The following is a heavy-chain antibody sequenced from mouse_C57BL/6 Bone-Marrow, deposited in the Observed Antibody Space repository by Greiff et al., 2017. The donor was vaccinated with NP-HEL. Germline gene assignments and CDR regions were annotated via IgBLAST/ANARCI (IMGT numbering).Heavy chain of an antibody. V-gene: IGHV1-78*01. Sequence: VQLVESDAELVKPGASVKISCKVSGFTFTDHTIHWMKQRPEQGLEWIGYIYPRDGSTKYNEKFKGKATLTADKSSSTADMQLNSLTSEDSAVYFCARDGYYYQAWFAYWGQGTLVTVSA. CDR2: IYPRDGST. CDR3: ARDGYYYQAWFAY. CDR1: GFTFTDHT. D-gene: IGHD2-3*01. J-gene: IGHJ3*01.